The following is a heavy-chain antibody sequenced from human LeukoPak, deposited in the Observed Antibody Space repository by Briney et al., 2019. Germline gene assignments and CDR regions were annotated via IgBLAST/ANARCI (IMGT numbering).Heavy chain of an antibody. CDR2: IKQDGSQK. J-gene: IGHJ4*02. Sequence: PGRSLRLSCAASGFTLSSYWMTWVRQAPGKGLEWVANIKQDGSQKYFVDSVKGRFTISRDNAKNSLYLQMNSLRVEDTAVYFCAKDIFREAAAANVGIDYWGQGTLVTVSS. CDR3: AKDIFREAAAANVGIDY. CDR1: GFTLSSYW. D-gene: IGHD6-13*01. V-gene: IGHV3-7*01.